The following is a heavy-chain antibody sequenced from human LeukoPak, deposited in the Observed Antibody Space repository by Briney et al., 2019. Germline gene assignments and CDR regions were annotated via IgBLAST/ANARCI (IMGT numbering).Heavy chain of an antibody. CDR2: INHSGST. Sequence: SETLSLTCAVYGGSFSGYYWSWIRQPPGKGLEWIGEINHSGSTNYNPSLKSRVTISVDTSKNQFSLKLSSVTAADTAVYYCARPKGWLPEAFDIWGQGTMVTVSS. CDR3: ARPKGWLPEAFDI. J-gene: IGHJ3*02. CDR1: GGSFSGYY. D-gene: IGHD5-12*01. V-gene: IGHV4-34*01.